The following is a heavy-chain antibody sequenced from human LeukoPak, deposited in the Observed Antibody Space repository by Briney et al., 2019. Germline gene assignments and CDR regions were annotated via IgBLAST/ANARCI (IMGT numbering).Heavy chain of an antibody. Sequence: SETLSLTCTVSGGSISSSSYYWVWLRQPPGKGLEWIGTIYYSGSTYYNPSLKSRVTMSVDTSKNQFSLNVNSVTAADTAVYYCASEMATTGGLDYWGQGTLVTVSS. D-gene: IGHD5-24*01. V-gene: IGHV4-39*02. CDR3: ASEMATTGGLDY. J-gene: IGHJ4*02. CDR1: GGSISSSSYY. CDR2: IYYSGST.